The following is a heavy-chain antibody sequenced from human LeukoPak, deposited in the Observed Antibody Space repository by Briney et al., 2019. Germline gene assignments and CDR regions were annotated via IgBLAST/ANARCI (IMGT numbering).Heavy chain of an antibody. D-gene: IGHD3-22*01. J-gene: IGHJ4*02. Sequence: KPSETLSLTCKVSGGSISSTDYYWGWVRQPPGKGLEWIGSIYYTGYTNYRPSLRSRVTISVDSSKNRFSLRLNSVTAADTAIYYCARQHTGFDSNFVWGQGTLVTVSS. V-gene: IGHV4-39*01. CDR3: ARQHTGFDSNFV. CDR2: IYYTGYT. CDR1: GGSISSTDYY.